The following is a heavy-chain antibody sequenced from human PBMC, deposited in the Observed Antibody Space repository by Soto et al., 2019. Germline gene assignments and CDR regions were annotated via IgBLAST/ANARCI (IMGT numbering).Heavy chain of an antibody. Sequence: GGSLRLSCAASGFTVSSNYKSWVRQAPGKGLEWVSVIYSGGSTYYADSVKGRFTISRDNSKNTLYLQMNSLRAEDTAVYYCAREITIFGDHDAFDIWGQGTMVTVSS. J-gene: IGHJ3*02. D-gene: IGHD3-3*01. CDR2: IYSGGST. CDR1: GFTVSSNY. V-gene: IGHV3-66*01. CDR3: AREITIFGDHDAFDI.